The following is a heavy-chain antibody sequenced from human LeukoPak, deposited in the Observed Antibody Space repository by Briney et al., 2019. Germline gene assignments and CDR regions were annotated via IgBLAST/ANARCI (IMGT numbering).Heavy chain of an antibody. V-gene: IGHV3-30-3*01. CDR2: ISYDGSNE. J-gene: IGHJ4*02. CDR1: GFTFSSYA. D-gene: IGHD6-13*01. CDR3: ARVIGPAAGRLDY. Sequence: PGRSLRLSCAASGFTFSSYAMHWVRQAPGKGLEWVAVISYDGSNEYYADSVKGRFTISRDNSKNTLYLQMNSLRAEDTAVYYYARVIGPAAGRLDYWGQGTLVTVSS.